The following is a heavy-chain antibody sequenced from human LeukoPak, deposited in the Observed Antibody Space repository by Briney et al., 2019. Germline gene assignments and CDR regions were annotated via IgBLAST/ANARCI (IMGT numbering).Heavy chain of an antibody. J-gene: IGHJ4*02. V-gene: IGHV3-30-3*01. CDR1: GFTFSSYA. D-gene: IGHD3-3*01. CDR2: ISYDGSNK. Sequence: SLRLSCAASGFTFSSYAMHWVRQAPGKGLEWVAVISYDGSNKYYADSVKGRFTIPRDNSKNTLYLQMNSLRAEDTAVYYCARVLDPSGAAIFDYWGQGTLVTVSS. CDR3: ARVLDPSGAAIFDY.